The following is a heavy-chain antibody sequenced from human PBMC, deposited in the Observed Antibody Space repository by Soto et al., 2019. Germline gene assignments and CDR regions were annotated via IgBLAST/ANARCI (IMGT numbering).Heavy chain of an antibody. V-gene: IGHV1-2*04. D-gene: IGHD3-22*01. CDR2: INPNSGGT. J-gene: IGHJ6*02. CDR1: GYTFTSYY. Sequence: ASVKVSCKAPGYTFTSYYMHWVRQAPGQGLEWMGWINPNSGGTNYAQKFQGWVTMTRDTSISTAYMELSRLRSDDTAVYYCARDPYYYDSSGPLGYYYGMDVGGQGTTVTVSS. CDR3: ARDPYYYDSSGPLGYYYGMDV.